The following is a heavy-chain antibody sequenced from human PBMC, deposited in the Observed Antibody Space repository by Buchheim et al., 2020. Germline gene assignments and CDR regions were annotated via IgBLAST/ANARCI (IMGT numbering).Heavy chain of an antibody. CDR2: ISGNGRNT. Sequence: EVQLLESGGGLVQPGGSPRLSCVASGLTFRIYAMSWVRQAPGKGLEWVSAISGNGRNTYYADSVKGRFTISRDNSKNTVFLQMSSLRAEDTAVYYCAKDLPTSSGNFLGHDYWGQGTL. CDR1: GLTFRIYA. CDR3: AKDLPTSSGNFLGHDY. V-gene: IGHV3-23*01. J-gene: IGHJ4*02. D-gene: IGHD3-10*01.